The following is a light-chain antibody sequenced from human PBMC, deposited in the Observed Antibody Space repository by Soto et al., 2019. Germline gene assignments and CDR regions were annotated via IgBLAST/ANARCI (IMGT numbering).Light chain of an antibody. CDR1: SSNIGRNS. V-gene: IGLV1-44*01. J-gene: IGLJ2*01. CDR2: VNN. Sequence: QSVLIQPPSASGTPGQRVTISCSGSSSNIGRNSVNWYQQLPGTAPRLVIYVNNQRPSGVSARFSGSRFGTTASLAISGLQAEDEADYYCAAWDDSLSVVFGGGTKLTVL. CDR3: AAWDDSLSVV.